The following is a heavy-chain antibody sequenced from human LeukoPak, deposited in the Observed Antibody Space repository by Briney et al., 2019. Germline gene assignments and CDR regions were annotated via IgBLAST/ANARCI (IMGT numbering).Heavy chain of an antibody. CDR3: ASQGAVDTAMVDY. Sequence: SQTLSLTCTVSGGSISSGDYYWGWIRQLPGKGLEWIGYIYYSGRTYYNPSLKSRLIISIDTSKNQFSLKLSSVTAADTAVYYCASQGAVDTAMVDYWGQGTLVTVSS. CDR2: IYYSGRT. D-gene: IGHD5-18*01. J-gene: IGHJ4*02. CDR1: GGSISSGDYY. V-gene: IGHV4-31*03.